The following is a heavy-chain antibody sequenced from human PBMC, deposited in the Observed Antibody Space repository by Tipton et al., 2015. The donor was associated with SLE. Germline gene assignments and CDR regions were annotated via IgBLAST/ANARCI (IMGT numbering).Heavy chain of an antibody. CDR2: IYTSGST. CDR3: ARGDCSGGSCSSPVYYYYYGMDV. J-gene: IGHJ6*02. Sequence: TLSLTCTVSGGSISSGSYYWSWIRQPAGKGLEWIGRIYTSGSTNYNPSLKSRVTISVDTSKNQFSLKLSSVTAADTAVYYCARGDCSGGSCSSPVYYYYYGMDVWGQGTTVTVSS. CDR1: GGSISSGSYY. V-gene: IGHV4-61*02. D-gene: IGHD2-15*01.